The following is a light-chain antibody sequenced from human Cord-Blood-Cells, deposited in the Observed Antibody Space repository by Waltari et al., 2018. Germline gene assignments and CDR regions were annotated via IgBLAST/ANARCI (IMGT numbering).Light chain of an antibody. J-gene: IGKJ4*01. CDR3: QQSYSTPLN. CDR2: AAS. Sequence: DIQMTQSTSSLSASVVYRVTITCRPSQSISSYLNWYQQKTGKAPNLLIYAASSLQSGVTLRFSGSGSGTDFTLTSSSLQHEDFATYYCQQSYSTPLNFGGGTKVEIK. CDR1: QSISSY. V-gene: IGKV1-39*01.